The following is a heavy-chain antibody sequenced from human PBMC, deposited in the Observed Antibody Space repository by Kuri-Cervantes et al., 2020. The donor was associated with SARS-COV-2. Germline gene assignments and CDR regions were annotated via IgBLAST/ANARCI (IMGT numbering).Heavy chain of an antibody. CDR2: IYHSGST. CDR1: GYSISSGYY. D-gene: IGHD1-1*01. CDR3: AKDSWPGVSGSTSLWNWFDP. Sequence: SQTLSLTCAVSGYSISSGYYWGWIRQPPGKGLEWIGSIYHSGSTYYNPSLKSRLTISVDTSKNHFSLKLSSVTAADTAVYYCAKDSWPGVSGSTSLWNWFDPWGQGTLVTVSS. J-gene: IGHJ5*02. V-gene: IGHV4-38-2*02.